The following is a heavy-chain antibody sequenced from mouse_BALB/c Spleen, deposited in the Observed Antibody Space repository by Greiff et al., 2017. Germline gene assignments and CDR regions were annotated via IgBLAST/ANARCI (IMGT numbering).Heavy chain of an antibody. CDR1: GFDFSRYW. J-gene: IGHJ4*01. D-gene: IGHD2-10*02. CDR2: INPDSSTI. Sequence: EVKLQESGGGLVQPGGSLKLSCAASGFDFSRYWMSWVRQAPGKGLEWIGEINPDSSTINYTPSLKDKFIISRDNAKNTLYLQMSKVRSEDTALYYCARRGYGNYADYAMDYWGQGTSVTVSS. V-gene: IGHV4-1*02. CDR3: ARRGYGNYADYAMDY.